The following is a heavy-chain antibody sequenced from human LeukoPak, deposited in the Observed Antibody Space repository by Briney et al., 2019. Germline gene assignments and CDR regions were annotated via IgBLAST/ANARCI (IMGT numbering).Heavy chain of an antibody. CDR3: ARDGRPVAYCSGGSCHSDY. V-gene: IGHV1-2*02. CDR1: GYTFTGYY. CDR2: INPNSGGT. J-gene: IGHJ4*02. D-gene: IGHD2-15*01. Sequence: ASVKVSCKASGYTFTGYYMHWVRQAPGQGLEWMGWINPNSGGTNYAQKFQGRVTMTRDTSISTAYMELRSLRSDDTAVYYCARDGRPVAYCSGGSCHSDYWGQGTLVTVSS.